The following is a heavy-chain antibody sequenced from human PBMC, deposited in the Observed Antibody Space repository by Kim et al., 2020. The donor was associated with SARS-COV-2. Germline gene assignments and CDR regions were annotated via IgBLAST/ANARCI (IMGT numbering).Heavy chain of an antibody. V-gene: IGHV3-64*01. D-gene: IGHD2-15*01. CDR1: GFTFSSYA. J-gene: IGHJ4*02. CDR3: AREVSGGSCSDY. CDR2: ISSNGGST. Sequence: GGSLRLSCAASGFTFSSYAMHWVRQAPGKGLEYVSAISSNGGSTYYANSVKGRFTISRDNSKNTLYLQMGSLRADDMAVYYCAREVSGGSCSDYWGQGTLVTVSS.